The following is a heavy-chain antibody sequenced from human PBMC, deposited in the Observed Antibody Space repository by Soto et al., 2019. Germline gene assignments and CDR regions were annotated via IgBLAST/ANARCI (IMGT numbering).Heavy chain of an antibody. CDR3: AKNWDATSSSSSH. CDR1: GFTFSTYA. Sequence: EVQLLESGGGLVQPGGSLRLSCAASGFTFSTYAMSWVRQAPGKGLEWVSAISGTGGSTYYADSVMGRFTISRDNSKNTLYLQMNSRRAEDTAVYYCAKNWDATSSSSSHWGQGTLVTVSS. J-gene: IGHJ4*02. CDR2: ISGTGGST. D-gene: IGHD6-6*01. V-gene: IGHV3-23*01.